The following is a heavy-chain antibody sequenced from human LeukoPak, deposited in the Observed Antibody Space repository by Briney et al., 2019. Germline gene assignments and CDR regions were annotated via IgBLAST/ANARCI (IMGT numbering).Heavy chain of an antibody. Sequence: SVKVSCKASGGTFSSYAISWVRQAPGQGLEWMGGIIPIFGTANYAQKFQGRVTITADESTSTAYMELSSRRSEDTAVYYCASVTPGGYGSYWGQGTLVTVSS. J-gene: IGHJ4*02. CDR2: IIPIFGTA. V-gene: IGHV1-69*01. D-gene: IGHD3-10*01. CDR1: GGTFSSYA. CDR3: ASVTPGGYGSY.